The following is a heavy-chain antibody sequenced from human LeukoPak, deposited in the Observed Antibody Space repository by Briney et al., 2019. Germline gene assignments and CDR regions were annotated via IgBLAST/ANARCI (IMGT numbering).Heavy chain of an antibody. V-gene: IGHV1-2*02. CDR2: INPNSGDT. Sequence: ASVKVSCKASGYIFTGYYMHWVRQAPGQGLEWMGWINPNSGDTNYAQKFQGRITVTRDMSTRTVYMELSDLRPEDTAVYYCARDYSGEWEQLTGWWFDPWGQGTLVIVSS. J-gene: IGHJ5*02. D-gene: IGHD1/OR15-1a*01. CDR3: ARDYSGEWEQLTGWWFDP. CDR1: GYIFTGYY.